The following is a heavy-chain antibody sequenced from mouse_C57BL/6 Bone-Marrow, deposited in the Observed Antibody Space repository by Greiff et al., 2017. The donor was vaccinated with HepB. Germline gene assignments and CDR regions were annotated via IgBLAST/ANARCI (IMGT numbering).Heavy chain of an antibody. Sequence: VHVKQSGAELVKPGASVKLSCTASGFNIKDYYMHWVKQRTEQGLEWIGRIDPEDGETKYAPKFQGKATITADTSSNTAYLQLSSLTSEDSAVYYCARDYGSSYPWFAYWGQGTLVTVSA. CDR3: ARDYGSSYPWFAY. CDR2: IDPEDGET. J-gene: IGHJ3*01. D-gene: IGHD1-1*01. CDR1: GFNIKDYY. V-gene: IGHV14-2*01.